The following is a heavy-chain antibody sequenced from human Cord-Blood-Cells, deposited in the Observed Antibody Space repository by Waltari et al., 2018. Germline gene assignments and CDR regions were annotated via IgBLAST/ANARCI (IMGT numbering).Heavy chain of an antibody. Sequence: QVQLVQSGAEVKKPGASVKVSCKVSGYTLTELSMHWVRQAPGNGLEWMGGFDPEEGETNYAQKFQGRVTMTEDTSTDTAYMELSSLRSEDTAVYYCATDREYSSSFDYWGQGTLVTVSS. CDR2: FDPEEGET. J-gene: IGHJ4*02. CDR3: ATDREYSSSFDY. CDR1: GYTLTELS. V-gene: IGHV1-24*01. D-gene: IGHD6-6*01.